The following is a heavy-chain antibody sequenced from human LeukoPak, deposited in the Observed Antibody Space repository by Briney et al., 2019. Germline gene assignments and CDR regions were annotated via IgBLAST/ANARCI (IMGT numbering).Heavy chain of an antibody. CDR3: AKKAFSTGWTYFDY. CDR2: VDGGGGST. CDR1: GFMFKNYG. Sequence: GGSLRLSCAASGFMFKNYGRSWVRQAPGKWLEWVSAVDGGGGSTYYADSVKGRFTISRDNSKNTLFLQMNSLRADDTAVYYCAKKAFSTGWTYFDYWGQGLLVTVSS. V-gene: IGHV3-23*01. D-gene: IGHD6-19*01. J-gene: IGHJ4*02.